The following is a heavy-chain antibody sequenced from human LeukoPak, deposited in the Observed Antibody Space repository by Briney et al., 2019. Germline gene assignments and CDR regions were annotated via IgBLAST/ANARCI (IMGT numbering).Heavy chain of an antibody. CDR2: MNPNSGNT. D-gene: IGHD6-19*01. J-gene: IGHJ3*02. Sequence: ASVKVSCKASGYTFTSYDINWVRQATGQRLEWMGWMNPNSGNTGYAQKFQGRVTITRNTSISTAYMELSSLRSEDTAVYYCARTYSSGWYFGDAFDIWGQGTMVTVSS. CDR3: ARTYSSGWYFGDAFDI. V-gene: IGHV1-8*03. CDR1: GYTFTSYD.